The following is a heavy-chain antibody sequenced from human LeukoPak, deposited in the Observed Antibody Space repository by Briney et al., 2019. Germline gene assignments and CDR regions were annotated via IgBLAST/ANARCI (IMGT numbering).Heavy chain of an antibody. CDR3: ARLMDSSSWYYYYYYMDV. CDR1: GGSISSYY. J-gene: IGHJ6*03. Sequence: SQTLSLTCTVSGGSISSYYWSWIRQPPGKELEWIGYIYYSGSTNYNPSLKSRVTISVDTSKNQFSLKLSSVTAADTAVYYCARLMDSSSWYYYYYYMDVWGKGTTVTVSS. V-gene: IGHV4-59*01. D-gene: IGHD6-13*01. CDR2: IYYSGST.